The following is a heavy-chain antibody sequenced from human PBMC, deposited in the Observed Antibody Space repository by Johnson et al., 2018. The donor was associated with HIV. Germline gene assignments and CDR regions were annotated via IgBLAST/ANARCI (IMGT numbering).Heavy chain of an antibody. D-gene: IGHD2-2*02. Sequence: VQLVESGGGLIQPGGSLRLSCAASGFTVSSNYMSWVRQAPGKGLEWVSIIYSGGSTYYAESGKGRLGISRDNAKNALFLQRNSRRAEDMAVYYCATRDPTYRPGVFDIWGQGTMVTVSS. J-gene: IGHJ3*02. CDR1: GFTVSSNY. CDR3: ATRDPTYRPGVFDI. CDR2: IYSGGST. V-gene: IGHV3-53*01.